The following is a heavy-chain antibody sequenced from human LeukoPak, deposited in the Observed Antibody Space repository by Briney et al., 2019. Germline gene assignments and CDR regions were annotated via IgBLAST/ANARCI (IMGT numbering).Heavy chain of an antibody. Sequence: SKTLSLTCTVSGGSISSYYWSWIRQPPGKGLEWIGYIYYSGSTNYNPSLKSRVTISVDTSKNQFSLKLSSVTAADTAVYYCARGDYDYVWGSYRYTAFDIWGQGTMVTVSS. CDR1: GGSISSYY. J-gene: IGHJ3*02. CDR3: ARGDYDYVWGSYRYTAFDI. V-gene: IGHV4-59*01. D-gene: IGHD3-16*02. CDR2: IYYSGST.